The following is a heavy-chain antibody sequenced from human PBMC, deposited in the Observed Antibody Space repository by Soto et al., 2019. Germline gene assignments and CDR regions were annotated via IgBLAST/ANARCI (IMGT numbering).Heavy chain of an antibody. CDR2: INHSGST. CDR3: ARMRSNY. V-gene: IGHV4-34*01. J-gene: IGHJ4*02. CDR1: CVSFVDFY. Sequence: LVPPSLPYAVFCVSFVDFYWNWIRQPPGKGLEWIGEINHSGSTNYNPSLKSRVTISVDTSKNQFSLKLSSVTAADTAVYYCARMRSNYWGQGTLVTVSS.